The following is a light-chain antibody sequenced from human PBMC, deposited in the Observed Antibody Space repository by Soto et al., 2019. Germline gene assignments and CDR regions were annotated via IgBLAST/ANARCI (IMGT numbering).Light chain of an antibody. V-gene: IGLV2-14*01. J-gene: IGLJ1*01. CDR3: SSYTSSRTLLYV. CDR2: EVS. Sequence: QSALTQPASVSGSPGQSVTISCTGSSSDVGGYQYVSWYQQHPGKAPKLIISEVSNRPSGVSNRFSGSKSGNTASLTISGLQAEDEADYYCSSYTSSRTLLYVFGTGTKVTVL. CDR1: SSDVGGYQY.